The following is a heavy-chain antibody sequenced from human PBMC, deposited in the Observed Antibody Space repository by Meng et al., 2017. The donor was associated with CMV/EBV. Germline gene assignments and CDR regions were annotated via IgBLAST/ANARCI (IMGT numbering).Heavy chain of an antibody. D-gene: IGHD6-13*01. Sequence: GSLRLSCTVSGGSISSSSYYWGWIRQPPGKGLEWIGSIYYSGSTYYNPSLKSRVTISVDTSQNQFSLKLSSVTAADTAAYYCARDTIAASGEGMDVWGQGTTVTVSS. J-gene: IGHJ6*02. V-gene: IGHV4-39*07. CDR1: GGSISSSSYY. CDR2: IYYSGST. CDR3: ARDTIAASGEGMDV.